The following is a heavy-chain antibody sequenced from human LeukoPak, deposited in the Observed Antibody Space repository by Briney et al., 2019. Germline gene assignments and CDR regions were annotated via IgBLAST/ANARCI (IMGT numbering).Heavy chain of an antibody. CDR1: GGTFSSYA. CDR3: TTDGGILARPLFDY. CDR2: IIPIFGTA. Sequence: ASVKVSCKASGGTFSSYAISWVRQAPGQGLEWMGGIIPIFGTANYAQKFQGRVTITADKSTSTAYMELSSLRSEDTAEYYCTTDGGILARPLFDYWGQGTRVTVSS. D-gene: IGHD3-16*01. J-gene: IGHJ4*02. V-gene: IGHV1-69*06.